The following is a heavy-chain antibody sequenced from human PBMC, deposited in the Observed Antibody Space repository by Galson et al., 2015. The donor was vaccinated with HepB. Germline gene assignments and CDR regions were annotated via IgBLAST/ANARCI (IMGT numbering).Heavy chain of an antibody. CDR1: GFTFRDDY. V-gene: IGHV3-11*06. CDR3: ARLDSSWFFDF. Sequence: SLRLSCAASGFTFRDDYMSWIRQAPGKGLEWVSYITSSSTYTNYADSVKGRFTISRDNAKNSLYLQMNSLRGEDTAMYYCARLDSSWFFDFWGQGSLVTVSS. J-gene: IGHJ4*02. CDR2: ITSSSTYT. D-gene: IGHD6-13*01.